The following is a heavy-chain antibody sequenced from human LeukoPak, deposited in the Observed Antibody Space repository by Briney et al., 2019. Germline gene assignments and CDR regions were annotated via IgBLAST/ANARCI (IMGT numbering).Heavy chain of an antibody. Sequence: SQTLSLTCTVSGGSISSGGYYWSWIRQPPGKGLEWIGHIYYSGSTYYNPSLKSRVTISVDTSKNQFSLKLSSVTAADTAVYYCARESIAVDSYDYWGQGTLVTVSS. CDR3: ARESIAVDSYDY. V-gene: IGHV4-31*03. CDR1: GGSISSGGYY. J-gene: IGHJ4*02. D-gene: IGHD6-19*01. CDR2: IYYSGST.